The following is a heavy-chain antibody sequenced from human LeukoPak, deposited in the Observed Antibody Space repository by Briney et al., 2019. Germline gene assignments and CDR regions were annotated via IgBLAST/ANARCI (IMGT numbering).Heavy chain of an antibody. CDR1: GYTFTSNY. V-gene: IGHV1-46*01. CDR3: ARDPYDSRGFYVA. J-gene: IGHJ1*01. CDR2: ISPSGGST. D-gene: IGHD3-22*01. Sequence: ASVKVSCEAFGYTFTSNYMHWVRQAPGQGPEWMGVISPSGGSTTYAQKFQGRVTMTRDTSTSTVYMELSSLRSEDTAVYYCARDPYDSRGFYVAWGQGTLVTVSS.